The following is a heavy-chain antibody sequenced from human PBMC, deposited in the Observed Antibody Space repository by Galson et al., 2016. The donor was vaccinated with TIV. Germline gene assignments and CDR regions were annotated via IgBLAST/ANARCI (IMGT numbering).Heavy chain of an antibody. CDR1: GYTFTGYF. CDR2: INPSGGST. V-gene: IGHV1-46*01. CDR3: ARDGEVGSSDYDH. J-gene: IGHJ4*02. D-gene: IGHD3-22*01. Sequence: SVKVSCKASGYTFTGYFIHWVRQAPEQGLEWMGIINPSGGSTSYAQKFQGRVTMTRVTSTSTVYMELSSLRSEDTAVYYCARDGEVGSSDYDHWGQGTLVSVSS.